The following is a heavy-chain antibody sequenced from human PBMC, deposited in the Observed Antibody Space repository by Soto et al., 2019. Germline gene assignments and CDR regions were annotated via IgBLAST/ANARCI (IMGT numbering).Heavy chain of an antibody. CDR3: VRRHVSATGIDWFDP. D-gene: IGHD6-13*01. V-gene: IGHV1-3*01. J-gene: IGHJ5*02. CDR1: GYTFTSYG. CDR2: LNAANGDT. Sequence: EASVKVSFKASGYTFTSYGIHWLRQAPGQRLEWMGWLNAANGDTKYSPKFQGRVTITRDTSASTAYMEPSSLRSEDTAVYYCVRRHVSATGIDWFDPWGQGTLVTVSS.